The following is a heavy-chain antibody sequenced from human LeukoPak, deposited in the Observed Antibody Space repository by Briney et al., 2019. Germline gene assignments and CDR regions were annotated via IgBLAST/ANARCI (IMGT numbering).Heavy chain of an antibody. J-gene: IGHJ5*02. D-gene: IGHD3-22*01. V-gene: IGHV1-8*01. Sequence: ASVKDSCKASGYTFTSYDINWVRQATGQGLEWMGWMNPNRGNTGYAQKFQGRVTMTRNTSISTAYMELSSLRSEDTAVYYCARVGDYYDSGGYYYQGDNWFDPWGQGTLVTVSS. CDR2: MNPNRGNT. CDR3: ARVGDYYDSGGYYYQGDNWFDP. CDR1: GYTFTSYD.